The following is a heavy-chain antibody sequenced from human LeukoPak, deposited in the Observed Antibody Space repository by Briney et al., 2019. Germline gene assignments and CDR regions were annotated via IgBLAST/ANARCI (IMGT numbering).Heavy chain of an antibody. J-gene: IGHJ4*02. CDR1: GGTFSSYA. CDR2: IIPIFGTA. CDR3: AAVVPAVMGYFDY. Sequence: SVKVSCKASGGTFSSYAISWVRQAPGQGLEWMGGIIPIFGTANHAQKFQGRVTITADESTSTAYMELSSLRSEDTAVYYCAAVVPAVMGYFDYWGQGTLVTVSS. D-gene: IGHD2-2*01. V-gene: IGHV1-69*13.